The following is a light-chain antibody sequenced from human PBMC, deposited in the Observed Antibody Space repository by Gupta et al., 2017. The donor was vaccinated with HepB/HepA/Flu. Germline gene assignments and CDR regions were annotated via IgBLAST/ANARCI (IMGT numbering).Light chain of an antibody. CDR1: NLGDKY. V-gene: IGLV3-1*01. Sequence: SYDLTQPPSVSVSPGQTVSITCSGANLGDKYACWYQQQPGHSPVLVIYQDNKRPSGIPGRFSGSNSGNTATLTISGTEAMDEADYYSQAWDRSTPWMFGGGTKLTVL. CDR3: QAWDRSTPWM. J-gene: IGLJ3*02. CDR2: QDN.